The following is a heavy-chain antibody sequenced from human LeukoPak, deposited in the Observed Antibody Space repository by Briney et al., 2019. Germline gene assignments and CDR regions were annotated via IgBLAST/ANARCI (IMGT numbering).Heavy chain of an antibody. CDR3: AREYSSTRHFDY. D-gene: IGHD5-18*01. Sequence: GGSLRLASSSTGVTLRSCVMDWVRQAPGKGMEWVSSISSSSSYAYYADSVKGRFTISRDNAKNSLYLQMNSLRAEDTAVYYCAREYSSTRHFDYWGQGTLVTVSS. J-gene: IGHJ4*02. CDR1: GVTLRSCV. V-gene: IGHV3-21*01. CDR2: ISSSSSYA.